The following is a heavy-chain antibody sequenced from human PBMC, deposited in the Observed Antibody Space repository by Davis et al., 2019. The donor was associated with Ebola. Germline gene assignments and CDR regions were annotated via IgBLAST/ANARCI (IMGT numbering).Heavy chain of an antibody. Sequence: PSETLSLTCTVSGDSINNYYCNWIRQPPGKGLEWIGYVHYSGNTNYNPSLKSRVTMSVDTSKKQFSLKLTSAAAGDPAVYYCARGIARERGCFDLWGQGTLVSVSS. J-gene: IGHJ5*02. V-gene: IGHV4-59*01. CDR2: VHYSGNT. CDR3: ARGIARERGCFDL. D-gene: IGHD1-1*01. CDR1: GDSINNYY.